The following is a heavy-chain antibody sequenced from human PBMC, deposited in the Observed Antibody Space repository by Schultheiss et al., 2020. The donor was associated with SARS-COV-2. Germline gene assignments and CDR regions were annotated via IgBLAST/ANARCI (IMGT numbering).Heavy chain of an antibody. CDR2: IKQDGSEK. J-gene: IGHJ3*02. V-gene: IGHV3-7*03. Sequence: GGSLRLSCAASGFTFSSYWMSWVRQAPGKGLEWVANIKQDGSEKYYVDSVKGRFTISRDNSKNTLYLQMNSLRAEDTAVYYCAKDVFGAFDIWGQGTMVTVSS. CDR1: GFTFSSYW. CDR3: AKDVFGAFDI. D-gene: IGHD3-16*01.